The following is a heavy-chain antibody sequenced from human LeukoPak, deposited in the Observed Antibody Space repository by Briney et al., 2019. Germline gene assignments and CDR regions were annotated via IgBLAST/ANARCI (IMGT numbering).Heavy chain of an antibody. J-gene: IGHJ6*02. V-gene: IGHV3-21*01. Sequence: GGSLRLPCAASGFTFSSYSMNWVRQAPGKGLEWVSSISSISSYIYYADSVKGRFTISRDNAKNSLYLQMNSLRAEDTAVYYCARGGASPIYYYYYGMDVWGQGTTVTVSS. CDR2: ISSISSYI. CDR1: GFTFSSYS. CDR3: ARGGASPIYYYYYGMDV.